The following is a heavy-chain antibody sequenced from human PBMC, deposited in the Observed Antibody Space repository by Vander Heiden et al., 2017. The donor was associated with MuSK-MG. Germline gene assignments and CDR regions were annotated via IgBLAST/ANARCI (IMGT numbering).Heavy chain of an antibody. Sequence: EVQLLESGGGLVQPGGSLRLPCAASGFTFTNYAMSWVRQAPGKGLEWVSGVSYSGYSAYYADSVKGRFTISRDNSKNRVYLEMNSLRAEDTAVYYCAKDSDPSGSGSNFDYWGHGTLVTVSS. CDR2: VSYSGYSA. CDR1: GFTFTNYA. CDR3: AKDSDPSGSGSNFDY. D-gene: IGHD3-10*01. V-gene: IGHV3-23*01. J-gene: IGHJ4*01.